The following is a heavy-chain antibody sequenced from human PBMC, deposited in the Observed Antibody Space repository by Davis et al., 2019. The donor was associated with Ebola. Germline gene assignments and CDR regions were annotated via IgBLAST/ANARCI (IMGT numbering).Heavy chain of an antibody. CDR2: IIPILGIA. D-gene: IGHD2-21*01. CDR3: ARDCGGDCYDYYFDY. J-gene: IGHJ4*02. CDR1: GGTFSSYA. Sequence: SVKVSCKASGGTFSSYAISWVRQAPGQGLEWMGRIIPILGIANYAQKFQGRVTITADKSTSTAYMELRSLRSDDTAVYYCARDCGGDCYDYYFDYWGQGTLVTVSS. V-gene: IGHV1-69*04.